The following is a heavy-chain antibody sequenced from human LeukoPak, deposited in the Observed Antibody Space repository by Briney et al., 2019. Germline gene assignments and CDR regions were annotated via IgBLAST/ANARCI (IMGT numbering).Heavy chain of an antibody. CDR3: TRRGRDY. CDR1: GGSITTTTYY. V-gene: IGHV4-39*07. CDR2: INHSGST. J-gene: IGHJ4*02. D-gene: IGHD3-16*01. Sequence: SETLSLTCTLSGGSITTTTYYWSWIRQPPGKGLEWIGEINHSGSTNYNPSLKSRVTISVDTSKNQFSLKLSSVTAADTAVYYCTRRGRDYWGQGTLVTVSS.